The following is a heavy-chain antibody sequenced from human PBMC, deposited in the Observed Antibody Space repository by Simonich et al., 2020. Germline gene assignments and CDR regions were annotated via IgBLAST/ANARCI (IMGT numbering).Heavy chain of an antibody. J-gene: IGHJ4*02. D-gene: IGHD3-3*01. Sequence: EVQLVESGGGLVKPGGSLRLSCAASGFTFSSSSMTWVRQAPGKGREWVSSISSNRSYIYYADSVKGRFTISRDNAKNSLYLQMNSLRAEDTAVYYCARKRFLEWFFDYWGQGTLVTVSS. V-gene: IGHV3-21*01. CDR1: GFTFSSSS. CDR3: ARKRFLEWFFDY. CDR2: ISSNRSYI.